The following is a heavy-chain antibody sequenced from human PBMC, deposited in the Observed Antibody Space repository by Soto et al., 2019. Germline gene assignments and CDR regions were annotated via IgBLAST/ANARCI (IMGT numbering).Heavy chain of an antibody. V-gene: IGHV1-2*04. CDR3: ARVGGRGRIDDIMLVN. Sequence: QVQLVQSGAEVKKPGASVKVSCKASGYTFTGYYMHWVRQAPGQGLEWMGWINPNSGGTNYAQKFQGWVTMTRDTSISTAYMELSRLRSDDTAVYYCARVGGRGRIDDIMLVNWGQGTLVTVSS. J-gene: IGHJ4*02. CDR1: GYTFTGYY. D-gene: IGHD6-6*01. CDR2: INPNSGGT.